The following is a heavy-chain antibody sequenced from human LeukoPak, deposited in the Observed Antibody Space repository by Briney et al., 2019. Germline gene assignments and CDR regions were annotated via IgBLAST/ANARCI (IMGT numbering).Heavy chain of an antibody. V-gene: IGHV3-7*03. J-gene: IGHJ6*04. CDR2: IKQDGSEK. CDR3: ARDYYGSGSYYPIRWDYYGMDV. D-gene: IGHD3-10*01. Sequence: TGGSLRLSCAASGFTFSSYWMSWVRQAPGKGLEWVANIKQDGSEKYYVDSVKGRFIISRDNAKNSLYLQMNSLRAEDTAVYYCARDYYGSGSYYPIRWDYYGMDVWGKGTTVTVSS. CDR1: GFTFSSYW.